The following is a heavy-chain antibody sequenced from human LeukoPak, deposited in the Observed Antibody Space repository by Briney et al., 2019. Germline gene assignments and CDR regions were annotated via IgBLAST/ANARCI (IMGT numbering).Heavy chain of an antibody. D-gene: IGHD2-2*01. V-gene: IGHV1-69*13. CDR3: ARSREYQLPDDY. J-gene: IGHJ4*02. CDR2: IIPIFGTA. CDR1: GGTFSSYA. Sequence: EASVKVSCKASGGTFSSYAISWVRQAPGQGLEWMGGIIPIFGTANYAQKFQGRVTITADESTSTAYMELSSLRSEDTAVYYCARSREYQLPDDYWGQGTLVTVSS.